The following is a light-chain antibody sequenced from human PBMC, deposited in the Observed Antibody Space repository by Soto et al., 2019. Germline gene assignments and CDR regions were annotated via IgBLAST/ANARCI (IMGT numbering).Light chain of an antibody. J-gene: IGKJ5*01. V-gene: IGKV3-11*01. Sequence: EIVLTQSPATLSLSPGERATLSCRASQSVSSYLAWYQQKPGQAPRLLIYDASNRATGIPARFSGSGSGTDLTLTISSLEPEDFAVYYCQLYGTSPPFGQGTRLDLK. CDR2: DAS. CDR1: QSVSSY. CDR3: QLYGTSPP.